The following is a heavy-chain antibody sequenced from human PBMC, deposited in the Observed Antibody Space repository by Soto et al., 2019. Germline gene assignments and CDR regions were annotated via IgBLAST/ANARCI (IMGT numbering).Heavy chain of an antibody. V-gene: IGHV6-1*01. Sequence: SQTLSLTCAISGDSVSSNSAAWNWIRQSPSRGLEWLGRTYYRSKWYNDYAVSVKSRITINPDTSKNQFSLQLNSVTPEDTAVYYCAREEVVVVVADSWFDPWGQGTLVTVSS. J-gene: IGHJ5*02. D-gene: IGHD2-15*01. CDR3: AREEVVVVVADSWFDP. CDR1: GDSVSSNSAA. CDR2: TYYRSKWYN.